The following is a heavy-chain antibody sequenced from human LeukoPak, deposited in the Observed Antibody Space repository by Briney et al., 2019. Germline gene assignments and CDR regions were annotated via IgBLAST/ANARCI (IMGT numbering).Heavy chain of an antibody. V-gene: IGHV4-4*07. CDR3: ARDRGLDGSDQLDS. J-gene: IGHJ5*01. CDR2: INSNGET. CDR1: GGSISSYH. Sequence: PSETLSLTCTVSGGSISSYHWMWVRQPAGKGLEWIGRINSNGETVYNTSRKRRATISLDMTNNQFSLKLSSVTAADTAVYYCARDRGLDGSDQLDSWGPGPLVTVSS. D-gene: IGHD3-10*01.